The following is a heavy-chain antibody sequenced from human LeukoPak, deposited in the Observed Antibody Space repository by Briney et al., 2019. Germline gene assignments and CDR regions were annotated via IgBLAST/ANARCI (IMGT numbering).Heavy chain of an antibody. Sequence: GGSLRLSCAASGFNFDDYAMHWARQAPGRGLEWVSSINWNSGNIGYADSVKGRFTISRDNAKKSLYLQMNSPRAEDMALYYCAKDRGYSRSGDGSDIWGQGTMVTVSS. CDR2: INWNSGNI. J-gene: IGHJ3*02. CDR3: AKDRGYSRSGDGSDI. CDR1: GFNFDDYA. V-gene: IGHV3-9*03. D-gene: IGHD6-13*01.